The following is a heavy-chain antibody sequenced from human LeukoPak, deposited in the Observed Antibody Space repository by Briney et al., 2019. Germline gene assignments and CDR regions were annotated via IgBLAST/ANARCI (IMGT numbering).Heavy chain of an antibody. CDR1: GFTFSSYW. CDR3: VRDDSYYASGRSVY. V-gene: IGHV3-7*01. D-gene: IGHD3-10*01. Sequence: GGSLRLSCAASGFTFSSYWMSWVRQASGKGLEWVANIKQDGSEKYYVDSVKGRFTISRDNAKNSLYLQMNSLRAEDTAVYYCVRDDSYYASGRSVYWGQGTLVTVSS. CDR2: IKQDGSEK. J-gene: IGHJ4*02.